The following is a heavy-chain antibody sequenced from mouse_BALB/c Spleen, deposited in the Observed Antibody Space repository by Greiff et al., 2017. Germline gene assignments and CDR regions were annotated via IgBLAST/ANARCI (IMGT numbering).Heavy chain of an antibody. D-gene: IGHD2-3*01. Sequence: QVQLKQSGAELVKPGASVKLSCKASGYTFTSYYMYWVKQRPGQGLEWIGEINPSNGGTNFNEKFKSKATLTVDKSSSTAYMQLSSLTSEDSAVYYCTRGGYYVHYWGQGTTLTVSS. V-gene: IGHV1S81*02. CDR1: GYTFTSYY. CDR3: TRGGYYVHY. J-gene: IGHJ2*01. CDR2: INPSNGGT.